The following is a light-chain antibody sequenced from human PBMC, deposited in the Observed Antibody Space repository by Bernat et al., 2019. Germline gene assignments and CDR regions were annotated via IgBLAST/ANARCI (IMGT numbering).Light chain of an antibody. Sequence: DIQLTQSPSSLSASVGDRVTITCRASHNIDVYLNWYQQKPGQAPKLLIYAVYNLESGVPSRCSGSRSVTDFTLTISSLQPEDFATYYCQQSYTTPTIGGGTKVEI. V-gene: IGKV1-39*01. CDR1: HNIDVY. J-gene: IGKJ4*01. CDR2: AVY. CDR3: QQSYTTPT.